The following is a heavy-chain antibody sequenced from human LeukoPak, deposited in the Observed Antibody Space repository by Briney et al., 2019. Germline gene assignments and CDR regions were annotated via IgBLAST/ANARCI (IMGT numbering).Heavy chain of an antibody. CDR2: ISSSSSTI. CDR1: GFTFSSYS. V-gene: IGHV3-48*01. D-gene: IGHD1/OR15-1a*01. J-gene: IGHJ5*02. Sequence: GGSLRLSCAASGFTFSSYSMNWVRQAPGKGLEWVSYISSSSSTIYYADSVKGRFTISRDNAKNSLYLQMNSLRVDDTAVYYCARQRVMLTGTGGTWIDPWGQGTLVTVSS. CDR3: ARQRVMLTGTGGTWIDP.